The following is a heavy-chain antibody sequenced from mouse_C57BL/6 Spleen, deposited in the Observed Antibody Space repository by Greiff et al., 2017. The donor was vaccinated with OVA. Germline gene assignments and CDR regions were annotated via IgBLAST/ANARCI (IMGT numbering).Heavy chain of an antibody. CDR2: IDPSDSYT. Sequence: QVQLQQPGAELVMPGASVKLSCKASGYTFTSYWMHWVKQRPGQGLEWIGEIDPSDSYTNYNQKFKGKSTLTVDKSSSTAYMQLSSLTSEDSAVYYCARPSNCGSSYAMDYWGQGTSVTVSS. D-gene: IGHD1-1*01. CDR1: GYTFTSYW. J-gene: IGHJ4*01. V-gene: IGHV1-69*01. CDR3: ARPSNCGSSYAMDY.